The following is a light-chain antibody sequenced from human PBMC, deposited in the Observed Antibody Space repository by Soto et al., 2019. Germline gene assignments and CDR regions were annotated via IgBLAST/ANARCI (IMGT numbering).Light chain of an antibody. J-gene: IGKJ4*01. CDR3: QQYGSSPLT. V-gene: IGKV3-20*01. Sequence: EIVLTQSPGTLSLSPGERATLSCRASQSVSSYYLAWYQQKPGQAPRLLIYGASSRATGIPDRFSGSGSGTDFTLTISRLEPEDFAVYYCQQYGSSPLTFGGGTKV. CDR1: QSVSSYY. CDR2: GAS.